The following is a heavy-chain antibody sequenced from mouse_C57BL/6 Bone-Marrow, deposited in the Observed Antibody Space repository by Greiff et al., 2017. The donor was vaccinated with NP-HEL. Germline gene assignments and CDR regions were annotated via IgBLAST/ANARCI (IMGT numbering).Heavy chain of an antibody. D-gene: IGHD1-1*01. CDR3: ARQFITTVVGYFDV. Sequence: QVQLQQPGTELVKPGASVKLSCKASGYTFTSYWMHWVKQRPGQGLEWIGNINPSNGGNNYNEKFKSKATLTVDKSSSTAYMQLSSLTSEDSAVYYCARQFITTVVGYFDVWGTGTTVTVSS. J-gene: IGHJ1*03. CDR2: INPSNGGN. CDR1: GYTFTSYW. V-gene: IGHV1-53*01.